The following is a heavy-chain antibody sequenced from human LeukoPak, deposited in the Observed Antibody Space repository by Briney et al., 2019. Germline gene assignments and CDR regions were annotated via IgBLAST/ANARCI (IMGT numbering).Heavy chain of an antibody. D-gene: IGHD3-3*01. V-gene: IGHV4-34*01. CDR1: GGSFSGYY. CDR3: ASGLETYYDFWSGYDRGRYFDY. Sequence: SETLSLTCAVYGGSFSGYYWSWIRQPPGKGLEWIGEINHSGSTNYNPSLKSRVTISVDTSKNQFSLKLSSVTAADTAVYYCASGLETYYDFWSGYDRGRYFDYWGQGTLVTVSS. J-gene: IGHJ4*02. CDR2: INHSGST.